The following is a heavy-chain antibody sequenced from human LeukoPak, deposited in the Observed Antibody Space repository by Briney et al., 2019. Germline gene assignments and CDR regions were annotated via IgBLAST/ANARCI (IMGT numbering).Heavy chain of an antibody. Sequence: SETLSLTCAVYGGSFGGYYWSWIRQPPGKGLGWIGEINHSGSTNYNPSLKSRVTISVDTSKNQFSLKLSSVTAADTAVYYCATYGADSSGCYKRGYYFDYWGQGTLVTVSS. CDR3: ATYGADSSGCYKRGYYFDY. CDR1: GGSFGGYY. V-gene: IGHV4-34*01. CDR2: INHSGST. D-gene: IGHD3-22*01. J-gene: IGHJ4*02.